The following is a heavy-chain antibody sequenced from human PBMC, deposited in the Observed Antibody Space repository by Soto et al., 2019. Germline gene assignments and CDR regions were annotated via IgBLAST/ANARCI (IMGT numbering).Heavy chain of an antibody. Sequence: SETLSLTCTVSGGSISSGGYYWSWIRQHPGKGLEWIGYIYYSGSTYYNPSLKSRVTISVDTSKSQFSLKLSSVTAADTAVYYCARIEMTDDAFDIWGQGTMVTVSS. J-gene: IGHJ3*02. CDR3: ARIEMTDDAFDI. CDR2: IYYSGST. V-gene: IGHV4-31*03. CDR1: GGSISSGGYY.